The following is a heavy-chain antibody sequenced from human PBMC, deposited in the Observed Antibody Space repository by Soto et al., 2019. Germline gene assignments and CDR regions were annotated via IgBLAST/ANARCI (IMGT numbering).Heavy chain of an antibody. D-gene: IGHD4-17*01. CDR2: IKQDGSEI. J-gene: IGHJ4*02. Sequence: GGSLRLSCACSGFTFGNFYIIWARQAPGKGLEWVAHIKQDGSEIYYVDSVKGRFTISRDNAKSSLSLQMNSLRADDTAVYYCARDTASRSYGSDYWGQGTLVTVSS. CDR3: ARDTASRSYGSDY. CDR1: GFTFGNFY. V-gene: IGHV3-7*03.